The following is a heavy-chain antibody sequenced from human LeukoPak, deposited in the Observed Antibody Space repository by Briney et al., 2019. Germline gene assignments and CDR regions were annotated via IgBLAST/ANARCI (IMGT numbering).Heavy chain of an antibody. Sequence: PGGSLRLSCAASGFTFSSYAMHWVRQAPGKGLEWVAVISYDGSNKYYADSVKGRFTISRDNSKNTLYLQMNSLRAEDTAVYYCARGGFFDCWGQGTLVTVSS. J-gene: IGHJ4*02. CDR1: GFTFSSYA. V-gene: IGHV3-30*01. CDR2: ISYDGSNK. CDR3: ARGGFFDC. D-gene: IGHD5-12*01.